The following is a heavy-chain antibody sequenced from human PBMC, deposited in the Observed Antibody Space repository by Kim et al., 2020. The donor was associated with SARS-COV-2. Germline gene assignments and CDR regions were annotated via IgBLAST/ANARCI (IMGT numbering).Heavy chain of an antibody. J-gene: IGHJ6*02. D-gene: IGHD5-12*01. Sequence: ASVKVSCKASGYTFTSYYMHWVRQAPGQGLEWMGIINPSGGSTSYAQKFQGRVTMTRDTSTSTVYMELSSLRSEDTAVYYCARDPYLFIVATTYYYYGMDVWGQGTTVTVSS. V-gene: IGHV1-46*01. CDR2: INPSGGST. CDR3: ARDPYLFIVATTYYYYGMDV. CDR1: GYTFTSYY.